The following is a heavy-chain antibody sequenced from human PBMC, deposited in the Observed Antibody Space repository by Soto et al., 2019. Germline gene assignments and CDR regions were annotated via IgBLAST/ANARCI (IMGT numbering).Heavy chain of an antibody. D-gene: IGHD5-18*01. CDR1: GGTFSSYA. J-gene: IGHJ6*02. Sequence: SVKVSCKASGGTFSSYAISWVRQAPGHGLEWMGGIIPIFGTANYAQKFQGRVTITADKSTSTAYMELSSLRSEDTAVYYCARGRVDTAMVTFGNYYYGMDVWGQGTTVTVS. CDR3: ARGRVDTAMVTFGNYYYGMDV. CDR2: IIPIFGTA. V-gene: IGHV1-69*06.